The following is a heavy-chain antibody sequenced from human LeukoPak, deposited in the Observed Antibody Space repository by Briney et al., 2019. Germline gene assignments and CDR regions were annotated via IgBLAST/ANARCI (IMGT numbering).Heavy chain of an antibody. J-gene: IGHJ4*02. V-gene: IGHV3-7*01. CDR2: IKQDGSEK. Sequence: GGSLRLSCAASGFTFSCYWMSWVRQAPGKGLEWVANIKQDGSEKYYVDSVKGRFTISRDNAKNTLYLQMSGLRAEDTAVYYCARGPEMTFYYFDSWGQGTLVTVSS. CDR1: GFTFSCYW. CDR3: ARGPEMTFYYFDS. D-gene: IGHD2/OR15-2a*01.